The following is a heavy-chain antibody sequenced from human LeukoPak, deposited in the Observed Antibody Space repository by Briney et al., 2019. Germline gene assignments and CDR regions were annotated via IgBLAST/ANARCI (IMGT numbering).Heavy chain of an antibody. CDR2: TSSSSGII. D-gene: IGHD2-21*01. Sequence: GGSLRLSCTASGFTFTSYDMNWVRQAPGKGLEWVSYTSSSSGIIYYADSVKGRFTISRDNAKNSLYLRMNRLRAEDTAVYYCARHGEVPYGLDVWGQGTTVTVSS. V-gene: IGHV3-48*01. J-gene: IGHJ6*02. CDR1: GFTFTSYD. CDR3: ARHGEVPYGLDV.